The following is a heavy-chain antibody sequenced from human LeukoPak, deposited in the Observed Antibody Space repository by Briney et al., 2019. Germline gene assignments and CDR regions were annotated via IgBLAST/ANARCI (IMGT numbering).Heavy chain of an antibody. Sequence: GGSLRLSCAASGFSFSSYAMSWVRQAPGKGLEWVSGIRGSGTDTYYAASVKGRFTISRDNSKNTLYLQMDSLRVEDTAVYYCAERNDFGSHHVMPADNWGQGTLVTVSS. CDR3: AERNDFGSHHVMPADN. CDR2: IRGSGTDT. V-gene: IGHV3-23*01. D-gene: IGHD3/OR15-3a*01. CDR1: GFSFSSYA. J-gene: IGHJ4*02.